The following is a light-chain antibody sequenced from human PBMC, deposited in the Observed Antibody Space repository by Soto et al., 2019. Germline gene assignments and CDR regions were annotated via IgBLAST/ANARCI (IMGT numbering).Light chain of an antibody. J-gene: IGLJ2*01. CDR2: HDD. CDR3: QSYDHIDVI. V-gene: IGLV6-57*04. Sequence: FMLTQPHSVSESPGKTVTLSCTRSSGSIADNYVQWYQQRPGSAPTTVICHDDQRPSGVLDRFSGSIDTSSNSASLTISGLKTEDEADYYCQSYDHIDVIFGGGTKVTVL. CDR1: SGSIADNY.